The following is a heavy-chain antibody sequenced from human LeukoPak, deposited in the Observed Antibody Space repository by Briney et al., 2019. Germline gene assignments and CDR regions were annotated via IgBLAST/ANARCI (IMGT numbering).Heavy chain of an antibody. CDR3: ARVRGSYYYYYYMDV. Sequence: GGSLRLSCAAPGFTFSSYSMNWVRQAPGKGLEWVSSISSSSYIYYADSVKGRFTISRDNAKNSLYLQMYSLRAEDTAVYYCARVRGSYYYYYYMDVWGKGTTVTVSS. CDR1: GFTFSSYS. V-gene: IGHV3-21*01. CDR2: ISSSSYI. D-gene: IGHD1-26*01. J-gene: IGHJ6*03.